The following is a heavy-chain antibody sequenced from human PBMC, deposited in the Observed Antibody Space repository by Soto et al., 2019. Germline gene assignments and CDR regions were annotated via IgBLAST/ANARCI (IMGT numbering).Heavy chain of an antibody. J-gene: IGHJ5*02. CDR1: GGSISSGGYY. CDR3: AREVRSGGRYNWFDP. V-gene: IGHV4-31*03. D-gene: IGHD2-15*01. CDR2: IYYSGST. Sequence: SETLSLTCTVSGGSISSGGYYWSWIRQHPGKCLEWIGYIYYSGSTYYNPSLKSRVTISVDTSKNQFSLKLSSVTAADTAVYYCAREVRSGGRYNWFDPWGQGTLVTVYS.